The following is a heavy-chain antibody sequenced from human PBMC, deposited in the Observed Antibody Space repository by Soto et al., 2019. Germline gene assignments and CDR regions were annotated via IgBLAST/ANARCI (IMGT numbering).Heavy chain of an antibody. V-gene: IGHV5-51*01. Sequence: GESLKISCKGSGYSFTSYWIGWVRQMPGKGLEWMGIIYPGDSDTRYGPSFQGQVTISADKSISTAYLQWSSLKASDTAMYYCARQPNQYYYDSSGYRATTFDIWGQGTMVTVSS. CDR3: ARQPNQYYYDSSGYRATTFDI. J-gene: IGHJ3*02. CDR1: GYSFTSYW. D-gene: IGHD3-22*01. CDR2: IYPGDSDT.